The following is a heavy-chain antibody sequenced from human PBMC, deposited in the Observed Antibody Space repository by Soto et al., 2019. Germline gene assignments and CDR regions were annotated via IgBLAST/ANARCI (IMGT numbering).Heavy chain of an antibody. J-gene: IGHJ6*02. CDR3: AKDGFAAGGYYYYGMDV. D-gene: IGHD3-10*01. V-gene: IGHV3-30*18. CDR2: ISYDGSNK. CDR1: GFTFSSYG. Sequence: GGSLRLSCAASGFTFSSYGMHWVRQAPGKGLEWVAVISYDGSNKYYADSVKGRFTISRDNSKNTLYLQMNSLRAEDTAVYYCAKDGFAAGGYYYYGMDVWGQGTTVTVSS.